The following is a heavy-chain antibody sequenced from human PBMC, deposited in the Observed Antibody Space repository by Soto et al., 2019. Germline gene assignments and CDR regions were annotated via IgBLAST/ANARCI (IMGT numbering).Heavy chain of an antibody. D-gene: IGHD6-6*01. CDR3: ARRAAYSSSYFFDY. Sequence: SGPTLVNPTQTLTLTCTFSGFSLRTSGMCVSWIRQPPGKALEWLALVDWDDDTYYNTSLKTRLTISRDTSKNQVVLTMTNMDPVDTATYYCARRAAYSSSYFFDYWGQGSLVTVSS. CDR2: VDWDDDT. J-gene: IGHJ4*02. V-gene: IGHV2-70*12. CDR1: GFSLRTSGMC.